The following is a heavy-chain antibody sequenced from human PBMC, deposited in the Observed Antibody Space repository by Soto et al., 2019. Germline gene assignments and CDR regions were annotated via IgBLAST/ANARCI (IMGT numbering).Heavy chain of an antibody. D-gene: IGHD5-12*01. Sequence: KASETLSLTCTVSGASITSDDYYWSWIRQPPEKGLEWIGYIFYSGNTYYNPSLKNRITISVDTSKDQFSLRLTSVTAADTAVYFCARYVYNYQGRPFDIWGQGTMVTVSS. CDR3: ARYVYNYQGRPFDI. CDR2: IFYSGNT. J-gene: IGHJ3*02. CDR1: GASITSDDYY. V-gene: IGHV4-30-4*01.